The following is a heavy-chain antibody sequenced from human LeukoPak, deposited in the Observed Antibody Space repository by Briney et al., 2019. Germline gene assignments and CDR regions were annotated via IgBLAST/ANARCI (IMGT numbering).Heavy chain of an antibody. J-gene: IGHJ6*02. CDR3: ARGELPEPYGMDV. CDR2: INHSGST. CDR1: GGSFSGYY. D-gene: IGHD1-7*01. Sequence: PSETLSLTCAVYGGSFSGYYWSWIRQPPGKGLEWIGEINHSGSTNYNPSLKSRVTISVDTSKNQFSLKLSSVTAADTAVYYCARGELPEPYGMDVWGQGTTVTVSS. V-gene: IGHV4-34*01.